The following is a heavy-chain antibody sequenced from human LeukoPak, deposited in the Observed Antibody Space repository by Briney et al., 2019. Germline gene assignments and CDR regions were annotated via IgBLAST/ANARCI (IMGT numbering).Heavy chain of an antibody. CDR1: GYTFTGYY. V-gene: IGHV1-2*02. CDR2: INPNSGGT. CDR3: ARALKYFDWLLTGY. J-gene: IGHJ4*02. D-gene: IGHD3-9*01. Sequence: AASVKVSCKASGYTFTGYYMHWVRQAPGQGLEWMGWINPNSGGTNYAQKFQGRVTMTRDTSISTAYMELSRLRSDDTAVYYCARALKYFDWLLTGYWGQGTLVTVSS.